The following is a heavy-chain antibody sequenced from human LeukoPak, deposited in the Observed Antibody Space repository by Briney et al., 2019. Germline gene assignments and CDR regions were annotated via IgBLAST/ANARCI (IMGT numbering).Heavy chain of an antibody. CDR3: ARDRGGGSSWYYYYGMDV. CDR1: GFTFSSYA. Sequence: PGRSLRLSCAASGFTFSSYAMHWVRQAPGKGLEWVAVISYDGSNKYYADSVKGRFTISRDNSKNTLYLQMNSLRAEDTAVHYCARDRGGGSSWYYYYGMDVWGKGTTVTVSS. V-gene: IGHV3-30*04. J-gene: IGHJ6*04. D-gene: IGHD2-15*01. CDR2: ISYDGSNK.